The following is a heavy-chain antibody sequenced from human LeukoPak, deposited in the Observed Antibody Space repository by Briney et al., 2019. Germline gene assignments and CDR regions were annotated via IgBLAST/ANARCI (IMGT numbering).Heavy chain of an antibody. V-gene: IGHV3-74*01. D-gene: IGHD3-10*01. CDR1: GFTYSNYW. Sequence: GGTLRLSCAASGFTYSNYWIHWVRKAPGKGHVWVSLMGGDGDDRDYADSVKGRFTISRDNAKNTVYLQMNSLRAEDTAVYYCARGAGWSGSGTYYFDYWGQGTLVTVSS. CDR2: MGGDGDDR. CDR3: ARGAGWSGSGTYYFDY. J-gene: IGHJ4*02.